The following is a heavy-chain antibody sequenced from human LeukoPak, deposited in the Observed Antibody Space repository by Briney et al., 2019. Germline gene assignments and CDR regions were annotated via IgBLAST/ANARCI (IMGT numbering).Heavy chain of an antibody. CDR1: GYSFTSYC. CDR3: GMSGDRVPLQDDVFDV. V-gene: IGHV5-51*01. CDR2: IYPGDSGP. Sequence: GESLEISCKVSGYSFTSYCIGWVRQMPGKGLEWMGIIYPGDSGPTYSPSFQGQVTISVDKSINTAYLQWSSLQASDTAMYYCGMSGDRVPLQDDVFDVWGQGIMVTVST. J-gene: IGHJ3*01. D-gene: IGHD1-26*01.